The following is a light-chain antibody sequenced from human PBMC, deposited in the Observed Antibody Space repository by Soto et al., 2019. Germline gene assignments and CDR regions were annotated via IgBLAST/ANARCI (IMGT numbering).Light chain of an antibody. CDR3: HQYGSSLT. V-gene: IGKV3-20*01. CDR1: QSVSSTY. CDR2: SAS. Sequence: LLTQSPLTLSLSPGERATLSSRASQSVSSTYLAWYQQRPRPTPRLLIYSASSRATRIPDRVSGSGSGIGFTLSIIRLEDEEFELYYCHQYGSSLTFGQGTKLDIK. J-gene: IGKJ2*01.